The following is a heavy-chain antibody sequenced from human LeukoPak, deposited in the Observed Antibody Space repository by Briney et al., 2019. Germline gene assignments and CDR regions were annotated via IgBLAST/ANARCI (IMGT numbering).Heavy chain of an antibody. Sequence: SQTLSLTCAISGDSVSSNSAAWNWIRQSPSRGLEWLGRTYYRSQWFNDYAISVQSRITIYPDTSKNQLSLQLSSVTPEDTAAYYCARGSVAGLSDLDYWGQGTLVTVSS. J-gene: IGHJ4*02. CDR3: ARGSVAGLSDLDY. CDR1: GDSVSSNSAA. V-gene: IGHV6-1*01. D-gene: IGHD6-19*01. CDR2: TYYRSQWFN.